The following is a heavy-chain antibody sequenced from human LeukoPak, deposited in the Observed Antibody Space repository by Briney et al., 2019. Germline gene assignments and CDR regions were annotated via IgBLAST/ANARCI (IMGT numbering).Heavy chain of an antibody. Sequence: ASVKVSCKASGYTFTSYYMHWVRQAPGQGLEWMGWINPNSGGTNYAQKFQGRVTMTRDTSISTAYMELSRLRSDDTAVYYCARDRDTIATTDAGGDHFHHWGQGTLVTVSS. V-gene: IGHV1-2*02. CDR3: ARDRDTIATTDAGGDHFHH. CDR2: INPNSGGT. CDR1: GYTFTSYY. J-gene: IGHJ4*02. D-gene: IGHD6-13*01.